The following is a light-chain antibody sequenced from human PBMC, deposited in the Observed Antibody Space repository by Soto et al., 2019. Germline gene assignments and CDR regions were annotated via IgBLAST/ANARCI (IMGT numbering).Light chain of an antibody. Sequence: QSALTQPASVSGSPGQSITISCTGTSSDVGGYNYVSWYQQHPGKAPKLMIYDVSNRPSGVSYRFSGSKSGNTAFLTISGLQAEDEADYYCSSYASSSPVVFGGGTKVTVL. CDR3: SSYASSSPVV. V-gene: IGLV2-14*03. CDR1: SSDVGGYNY. CDR2: DVS. J-gene: IGLJ3*02.